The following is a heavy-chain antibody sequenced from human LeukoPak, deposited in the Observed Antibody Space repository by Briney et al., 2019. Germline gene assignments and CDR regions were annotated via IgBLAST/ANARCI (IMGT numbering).Heavy chain of an antibody. Sequence: PSETLSLTCTVSGGSISSYYWSWIRQPPGKGLEWIGYIYYSGSTNYNPSLKSRVTISVDTSKHQFSLNLSSVTAADTAVYYCARDVRRAFDIWGQGTMVTVSS. CDR2: IYYSGST. J-gene: IGHJ3*02. CDR1: GGSISSYY. CDR3: ARDVRRAFDI. V-gene: IGHV4-59*01. D-gene: IGHD6-25*01.